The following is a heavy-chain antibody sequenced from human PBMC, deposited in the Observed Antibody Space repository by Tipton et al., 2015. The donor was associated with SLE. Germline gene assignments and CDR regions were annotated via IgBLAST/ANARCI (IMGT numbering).Heavy chain of an antibody. D-gene: IGHD6-25*01. Sequence: SLRLSCAASGFTFSSYWMHWVRQAPGKGLVWVSRINSDGSSTSYADSVKGRFTISRDNAKNTLYLKMNSLRAEDTAVYYCARDLGGIAAAGPLWGQGTLVTVSS. CDR2: INSDGSST. CDR3: ARDLGGIAAAGPL. V-gene: IGHV3-74*01. CDR1: GFTFSSYW. J-gene: IGHJ4*02.